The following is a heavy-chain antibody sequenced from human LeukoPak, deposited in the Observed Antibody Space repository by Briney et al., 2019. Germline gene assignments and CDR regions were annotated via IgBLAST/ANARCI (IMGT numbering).Heavy chain of an antibody. D-gene: IGHD3-22*01. Sequence: SETLSLTCTVSGGSISSSSYYWGWIRQPPGKGLEWIGSIYYSGSTYYNPSLKSRVTISVDTSKNQFSLKLSSVTAADTAVYYCARQYYYDSSGQSLFAYWGQGTLVTVSS. J-gene: IGHJ4*02. CDR3: ARQYYYDSSGQSLFAY. CDR1: GGSISSSSYY. V-gene: IGHV4-39*01. CDR2: IYYSGST.